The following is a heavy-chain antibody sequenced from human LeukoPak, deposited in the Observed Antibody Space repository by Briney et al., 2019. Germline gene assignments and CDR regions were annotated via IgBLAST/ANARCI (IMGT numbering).Heavy chain of an antibody. J-gene: IGHJ4*02. D-gene: IGHD2-15*01. CDR1: GFTVSSNS. Sequence: GGSLRLSGTVSGFTVSSNSWSWVRQVPGKGLECVSFIYSGGNTHYSDSVKGRFTISRDNSKNTLYLQMNSLRAEDTAIYYCERRAGEYSHPYDYWGQGTLVTVSS. CDR2: IYSGGNT. V-gene: IGHV3-53*01. CDR3: ERRAGEYSHPYDY.